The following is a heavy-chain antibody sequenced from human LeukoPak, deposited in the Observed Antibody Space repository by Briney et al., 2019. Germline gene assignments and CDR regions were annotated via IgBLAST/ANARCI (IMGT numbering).Heavy chain of an antibody. J-gene: IGHJ4*02. V-gene: IGHV3-21*01. D-gene: IGHD6-13*01. Sequence: GGSLRLSCAASGFTFSSYSMNWVRQAPGKGLEWVSSISSSSSYIYYADSVKGRFTISRDNAKNSPYLQMNSLRAEDTAVYYCVRVLAAAGSPYWGQGTLVTVSS. CDR1: GFTFSSYS. CDR2: ISSSSSYI. CDR3: VRVLAAAGSPY.